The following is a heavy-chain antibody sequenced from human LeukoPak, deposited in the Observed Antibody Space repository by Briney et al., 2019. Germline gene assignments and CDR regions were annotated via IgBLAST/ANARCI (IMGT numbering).Heavy chain of an antibody. Sequence: GGSLRLSCAASGFTFSNAWMSWVRQAPGKGLEWVGRIKSKTDGGTTDHAAPVKGRFTISRDDSKNTLHLQMNSLKTEDTAVYYCTTDGAYSGYDPAGYFDYWGQGTLVTVSS. V-gene: IGHV3-15*01. D-gene: IGHD5-12*01. J-gene: IGHJ4*02. CDR3: TTDGAYSGYDPAGYFDY. CDR2: IKSKTDGGTT. CDR1: GFTFSNAW.